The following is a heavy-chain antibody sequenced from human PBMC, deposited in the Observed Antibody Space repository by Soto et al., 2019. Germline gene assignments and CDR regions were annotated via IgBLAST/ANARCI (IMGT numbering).Heavy chain of an antibody. Sequence: PGGSLKHSCAASGLTLTRYSMNWVRQIPGKGLEWVSSISSTTNYIYYGDSMKGRFTISRDNAKNSLYLEMNSLRAEDTAVYYCARESEDLTSNFDYWGQGTLVTVSS. CDR2: ISSTTNYI. CDR1: GLTLTRYS. CDR3: ARESEDLTSNFDY. V-gene: IGHV3-21*06. J-gene: IGHJ4*02.